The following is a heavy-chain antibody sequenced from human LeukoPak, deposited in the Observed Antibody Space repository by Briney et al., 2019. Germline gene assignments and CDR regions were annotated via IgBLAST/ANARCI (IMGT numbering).Heavy chain of an antibody. CDR3: ARGRCSGGSCYEDY. CDR1: GYTFTSYD. CDR2: MNPNSGNT. D-gene: IGHD2-15*01. J-gene: IGHJ4*02. Sequence: ASVKVSCKASGYTFTSYDINWVRQATGQGLEWMGWMNPNSGNTGYAQKFQGRVTMTRNTSISTAYMELSSLRSEDMAVYYCARGRCSGGSCYEDYWGQGTLVTVSS. V-gene: IGHV1-8*01.